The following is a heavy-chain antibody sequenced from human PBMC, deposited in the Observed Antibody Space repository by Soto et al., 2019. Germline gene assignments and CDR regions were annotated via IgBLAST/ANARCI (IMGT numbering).Heavy chain of an antibody. Sequence: PGGSLRLSCAGSGFTFSGYAMSWVRQAPGKGLEWVSAINDNGGITWYADSVKARFTISRDNSMNTFYLQTNSLRGEDTAVYYCVKGSVGSGPYYSERWGKRTLVTDSS. J-gene: IGHJ4*02. D-gene: IGHD2-15*01. CDR2: INDNGGIT. CDR3: VKGSVGSGPYYSER. V-gene: IGHV3-23*01. CDR1: GFTFSGYA.